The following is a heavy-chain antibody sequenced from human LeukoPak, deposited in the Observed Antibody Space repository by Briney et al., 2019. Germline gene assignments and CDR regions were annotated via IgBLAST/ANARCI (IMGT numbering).Heavy chain of an antibody. CDR1: GGSISSYY. CDR2: IYYSGST. V-gene: IGHV4-59*01. J-gene: IGHJ4*02. Sequence: PSETLSLTCTVSGGSISSYYWSWIRQPPGKGLEWIGYIYYSGSTNYNPSLKSRVTISVDTSKNQFSLKLSSVTAADTAVYYYARTGELSFVFDYWGQGTLVTVSS. D-gene: IGHD3-16*02. CDR3: ARTGELSFVFDY.